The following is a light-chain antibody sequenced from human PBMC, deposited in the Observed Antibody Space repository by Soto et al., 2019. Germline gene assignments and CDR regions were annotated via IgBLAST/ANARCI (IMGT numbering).Light chain of an antibody. J-gene: IGKJ1*01. CDR2: AAS. Sequence: DIEMTQSPSSLSASVGDRVTITCRASQSISSYLNWYQQKPGKAPKLLIYAASSLESGVPSRFSGSGSGTEFTLTISSLQPEEFVSYYCQQSYGTPRTFGQGTKVEIK. CDR1: QSISSY. V-gene: IGKV1-39*01. CDR3: QQSYGTPRT.